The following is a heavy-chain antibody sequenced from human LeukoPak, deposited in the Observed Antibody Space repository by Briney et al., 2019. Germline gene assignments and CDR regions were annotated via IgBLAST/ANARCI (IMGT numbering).Heavy chain of an antibody. CDR2: ISGSGAGT. V-gene: IGHV3-23*01. Sequence: GGSLRLSCAASGFTFSSYELNWVRQAPGKGLEWISRISGSGAGTYYSDSVRGRFTISRDNSKNTLYLQMNSLRAEDTAVYYCARRCGSGGSCHSFDYWGQGTLVTVSS. CDR1: GFTFSSYE. CDR3: ARRCGSGGSCHSFDY. D-gene: IGHD2-15*01. J-gene: IGHJ4*02.